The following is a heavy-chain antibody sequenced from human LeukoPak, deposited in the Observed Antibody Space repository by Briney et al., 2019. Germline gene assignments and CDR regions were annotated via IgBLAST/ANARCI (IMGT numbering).Heavy chain of an antibody. V-gene: IGHV4-39*07. CDR1: GGSISSSSYY. CDR3: ARSSGEASGSSDY. CDR2: IYYSGST. Sequence: SETLSLTCTVSGGSISSSSYYWGWIRQPPGKGLEWIGSIYYSGSTYYNPSLKSRVTISVDTSKNQFSLKLSSVTAADTAVYYCARSSGEASGSSDYWGQGTLVTVSS. D-gene: IGHD1-26*01. J-gene: IGHJ4*02.